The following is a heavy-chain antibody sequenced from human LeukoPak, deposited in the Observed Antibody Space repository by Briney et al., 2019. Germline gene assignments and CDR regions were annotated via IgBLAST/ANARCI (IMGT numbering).Heavy chain of an antibody. CDR1: GFTFSSYA. D-gene: IGHD1-26*01. CDR3: AKDDWELLRRFDP. V-gene: IGHV3-23*01. J-gene: IGHJ5*02. CDR2: ISGSGGST. Sequence: GGSLRLSCAAFGFTFSSYAMSWVRQAPGKGLEWVSAISGSGGSTYYADSVKGRFTISRDNSKNTLYLQMNSLRAEDTAAYYCAKDDWELLRRFDPWGQGTLVTVSS.